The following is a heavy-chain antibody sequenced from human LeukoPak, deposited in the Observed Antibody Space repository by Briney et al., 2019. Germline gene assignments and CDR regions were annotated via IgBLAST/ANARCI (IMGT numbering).Heavy chain of an antibody. J-gene: IGHJ3*02. CDR1: GYTFTGYY. V-gene: IGHV1-2*02. D-gene: IGHD2-15*01. CDR3: ACFDSGAPDAFDI. CDR2: INPNSGGT. Sequence: GASVKVSCKASGYTFTGYYMHWVRQAPGQGLEWMGWINPNSGGTNHAQKFQGRVTMTRDTSISTAYMELSRLRSDDTAVYYCACFDSGAPDAFDIWGQGTMVTVSS.